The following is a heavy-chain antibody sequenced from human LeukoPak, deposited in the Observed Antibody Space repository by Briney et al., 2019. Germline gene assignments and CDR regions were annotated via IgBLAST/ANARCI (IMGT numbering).Heavy chain of an antibody. J-gene: IGHJ6*02. CDR2: ISYDGSNK. CDR1: GFTFSSYG. D-gene: IGHD3-22*01. CDR3: AKDHLSGYDYYYYGMDV. Sequence: GGSLRLSCAASGFTFSSYGMHWVRQAPGKGLEWVAVISYDGSNKYYAGSVKGRFTISRDNSKNTLYLQMNSLRAEDTAVYYCAKDHLSGYDYYYYGMDVWGQGTTVTASS. V-gene: IGHV3-30*18.